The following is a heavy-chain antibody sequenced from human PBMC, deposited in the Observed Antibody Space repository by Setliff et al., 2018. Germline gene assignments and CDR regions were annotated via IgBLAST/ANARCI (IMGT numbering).Heavy chain of an antibody. Sequence: ASVKVSCKVSGYRLIEVSMHWVRQAPGKGLEWMGGFDPEDEETIYAQKFQGRVTMTEDTSTDTAYMELSSLKSEDTAVYYCARGNSNYYLFDYWGQGTLVTVSS. CDR1: GYRLIEVS. J-gene: IGHJ4*02. CDR2: FDPEDEET. CDR3: ARGNSNYYLFDY. D-gene: IGHD4-4*01. V-gene: IGHV1-24*01.